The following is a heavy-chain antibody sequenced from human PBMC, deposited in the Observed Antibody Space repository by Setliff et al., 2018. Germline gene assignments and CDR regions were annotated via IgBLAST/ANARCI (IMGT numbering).Heavy chain of an antibody. CDR1: GFTFSDYY. Sequence: SLKISCAASGFTFSDYYMTWIRQAPGKGLEWVSYISRGGNTIYYADSVKGRFTISRDNARDPLFLQMNTLRAEDTAVYYCAREVVGAPSAFDIWGQGTMGT. J-gene: IGHJ3*02. D-gene: IGHD1-26*01. CDR2: ISRGGNTI. CDR3: AREVVGAPSAFDI. V-gene: IGHV3-11*04.